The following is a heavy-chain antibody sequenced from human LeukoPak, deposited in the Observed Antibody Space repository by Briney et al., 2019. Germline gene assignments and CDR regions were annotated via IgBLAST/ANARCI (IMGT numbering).Heavy chain of an antibody. J-gene: IGHJ1*01. D-gene: IGHD3-9*01. CDR2: ISYYGSNK. CDR3: AKDPPLYFDWPEGYFQH. V-gene: IGHV3-30*18. Sequence: GRSLRLSCAASGFTFSSYGMLWVRQAPGKGLEWVGEISYYGSNKFYAASVKSRFTISRDNSKNKLYLQMNSLRAEDTAVYYCAKDPPLYFDWPEGYFQHWGQGTLVTVSS. CDR1: GFTFSSYG.